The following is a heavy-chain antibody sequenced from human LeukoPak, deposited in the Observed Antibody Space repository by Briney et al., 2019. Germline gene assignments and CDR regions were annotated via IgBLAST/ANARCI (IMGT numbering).Heavy chain of an antibody. CDR3: ARLQYQLLDPTRTHYYYGMDV. V-gene: IGHV1-18*01. J-gene: IGHJ6*02. CDR1: GYTFTSYG. Sequence: GASVKVSCKASGYTFTSYGISWVRQAPGQGLEWMGWISAYNGNTNYAQKLQGRVTMTTDTSTSTAYMELRSLRSDDTAVYYCARLQYQLLDPTRTHYYYGMDVWGQGTTVTVSS. CDR2: ISAYNGNT. D-gene: IGHD2-2*02.